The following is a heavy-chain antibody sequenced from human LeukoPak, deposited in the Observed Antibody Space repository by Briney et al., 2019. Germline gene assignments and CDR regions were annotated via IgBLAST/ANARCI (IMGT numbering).Heavy chain of an antibody. CDR3: AKDFVDDYGDYGAFDI. Sequence: PGDSLRLSCAASGFTFSSYGMNWVRQAPGKGLEWVSAISGSGGSTYYADSVKGRFTISRDNSKNTLYLQMNSLRAEDTAVYYCAKDFVDDYGDYGAFDIWGQGTMVTVSS. J-gene: IGHJ3*02. CDR1: GFTFSSYG. CDR2: ISGSGGST. V-gene: IGHV3-23*01. D-gene: IGHD4-17*01.